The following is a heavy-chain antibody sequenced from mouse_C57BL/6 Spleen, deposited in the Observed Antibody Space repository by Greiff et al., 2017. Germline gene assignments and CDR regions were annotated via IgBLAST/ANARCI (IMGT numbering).Heavy chain of an antibody. V-gene: IGHV1-64*01. Sequence: QVQLQQSGAELVKPGASVKLSCKASGYTFTSYWMHWVKQRPGQGLEWIGMIHPNSGSTNYNEKFKSKATLTVDKSSSTAYMQLSSLTSEDSAVXYCARSDYGSSPFAYWGQGTLVTVSA. CDR1: GYTFTSYW. CDR2: IHPNSGST. D-gene: IGHD1-1*01. J-gene: IGHJ3*01. CDR3: ARSDYGSSPFAY.